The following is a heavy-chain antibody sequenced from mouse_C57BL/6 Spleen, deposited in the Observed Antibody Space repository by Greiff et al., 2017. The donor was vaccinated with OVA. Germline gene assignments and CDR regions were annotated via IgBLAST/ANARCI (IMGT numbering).Heavy chain of an antibody. CDR1: GYAFTNYL. CDR2: INPGSGGT. D-gene: IGHD1-1*01. Sequence: VQLQQSGAELVRPGTSVKVSCKASGYAFTNYLIEWVKQRPGQGLEWIGVINPGSGGTNYNEKFKGKATLTADKSSSTAYMQLSSLTSEDSAVYFCARALRSSYWYFDVWGTGTTVTGSS. V-gene: IGHV1-54*01. J-gene: IGHJ1*03. CDR3: ARALRSSYWYFDV.